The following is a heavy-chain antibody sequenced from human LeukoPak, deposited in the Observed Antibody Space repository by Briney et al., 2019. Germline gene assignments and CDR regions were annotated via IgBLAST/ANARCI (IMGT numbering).Heavy chain of an antibody. CDR2: ISYDGSNK. CDR3: AKDRKLAARPFDY. D-gene: IGHD6-6*01. CDR1: AFTFSSYA. Sequence: GGSLRLSCAASAFTFSSYAMHWVRQAPGKGLEWVAVISYDGSNKYYADSVKGRFTISRDNSKNTLYLQMNSLRAEGTAVYYCAKDRKLAARPFDYWGQGTLVTVSS. J-gene: IGHJ4*02. V-gene: IGHV3-30-3*01.